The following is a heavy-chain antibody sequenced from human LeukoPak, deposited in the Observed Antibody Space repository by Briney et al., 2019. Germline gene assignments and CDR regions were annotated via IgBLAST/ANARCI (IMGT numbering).Heavy chain of an antibody. CDR1: GGSNSSYY. CDR2: IYYSGST. D-gene: IGHD6-13*01. Sequence: SETLSLTCTVSGGSNSSYYWSWIRQPPGKGLEWIGYIYYSGSTNYNPSLKSRVTISVDTSKNQFSLKLSSVTAADTAVYYCARLLRSEYSSSWYRSRLHYMDVWGKGTTVTVSS. CDR3: ARLLRSEYSSSWYRSRLHYMDV. V-gene: IGHV4-59*08. J-gene: IGHJ6*03.